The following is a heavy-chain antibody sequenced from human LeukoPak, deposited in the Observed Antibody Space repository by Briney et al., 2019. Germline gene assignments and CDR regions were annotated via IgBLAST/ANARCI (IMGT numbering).Heavy chain of an antibody. CDR3: ARAPVTYYYDSSGYYYYYYYYMDV. V-gene: IGHV4-4*02. J-gene: IGHJ6*03. D-gene: IGHD3-22*01. CDR1: GGSISSSNW. Sequence: SGTLSLTCAVSGGSISSSNWWSWVRQPPGKGLEWIGEIYHSGSTNYNPSLKSRVTISVDKSKNQFSLKLSSVTAADTAVYYCARAPVTYYYDSSGYYYYYYYYMDVWGKGTTVTVSS. CDR2: IYHSGST.